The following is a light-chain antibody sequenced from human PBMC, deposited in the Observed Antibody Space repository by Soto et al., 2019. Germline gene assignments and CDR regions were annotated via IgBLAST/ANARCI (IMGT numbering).Light chain of an antibody. J-gene: IGKJ5*01. CDR2: DAS. CDR1: QSVSSY. Sequence: EIVLTQSPATLSLSAGERATLSCRASQSVSSYLAWYQQKAGQAPRLLIYDASNRATGIPARFSGSGSGTDFTLTISSLEPEDFAVYYCQQRSNWPITFGQGTRLDIK. CDR3: QQRSNWPIT. V-gene: IGKV3-11*01.